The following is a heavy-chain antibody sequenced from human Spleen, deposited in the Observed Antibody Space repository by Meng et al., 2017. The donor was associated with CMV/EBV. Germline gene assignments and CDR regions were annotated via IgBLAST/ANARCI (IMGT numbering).Heavy chain of an antibody. D-gene: IGHD2-2*01. V-gene: IGHV1-2*02. Sequence: ASVKVSCKTSGYTFTGTFMHWVRQAPGQGLEWMGRINPNGGDTDYAQNFQDRVTMTTDTSRSTAYMELRGLRSDDTAVYYCARAGGYCSSTSCYLFRYWGQGTLVTVSS. CDR1: GYTFTGTF. J-gene: IGHJ4*02. CDR3: ARAGGYCSSTSCYLFRY. CDR2: INPNGGDT.